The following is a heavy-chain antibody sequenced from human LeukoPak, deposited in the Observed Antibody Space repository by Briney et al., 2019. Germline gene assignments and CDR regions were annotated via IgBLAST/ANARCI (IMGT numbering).Heavy chain of an antibody. D-gene: IGHD2-15*01. Sequence: ASVKVSCKASGYTFTSYGISWVRQAPGQGLEWMGWISAYNGNTNYAQKLQGRVTMTTDTSTSTAYMELRSLRSDDTAVYYCARGGIVVVVAAPGAFDIWGQGTMVTVSS. CDR2: ISAYNGNT. CDR3: ARGGIVVVVAAPGAFDI. CDR1: GYTFTSYG. V-gene: IGHV1-18*01. J-gene: IGHJ3*02.